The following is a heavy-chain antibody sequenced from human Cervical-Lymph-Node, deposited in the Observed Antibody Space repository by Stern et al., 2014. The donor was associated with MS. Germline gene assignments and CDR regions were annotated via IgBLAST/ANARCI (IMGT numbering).Heavy chain of an antibody. CDR2: IYHGEPDT. CDR1: GHSFSNYW. J-gene: IGHJ4*02. CDR3: ARHGGQQLVLGFDS. D-gene: IGHD6-13*01. Sequence: VQLVQSGAEVKKPGASLKISCKGSGHSFSNYWIGWVRQPPGKGLEWMGIIYHGEPDTRYRPSFQGHVTTSADKSISTAYLQWISLEASDTATYYCARHGGQQLVLGFDSWGQGTLVTVSS. V-gene: IGHV5-51*01.